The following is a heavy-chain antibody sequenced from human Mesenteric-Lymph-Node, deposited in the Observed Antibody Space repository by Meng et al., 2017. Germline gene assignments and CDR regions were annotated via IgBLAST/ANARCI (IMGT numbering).Heavy chain of an antibody. D-gene: IGHD4-17*01. V-gene: IGHV1-69*13. J-gene: IGHJ6*02. CDR3: AGIRDYYYYGMDV. Sequence: SVKVSCKASGGIFSSYAISWVRQAPGQGLEWMGGIISIFGTANYAQKFQGRVTITADESTSTAYMELSSLRSEDTAVYYCAGIRDYYYYGMDVWGQGTTVTVSS. CDR1: GGIFSSYA. CDR2: IISIFGTA.